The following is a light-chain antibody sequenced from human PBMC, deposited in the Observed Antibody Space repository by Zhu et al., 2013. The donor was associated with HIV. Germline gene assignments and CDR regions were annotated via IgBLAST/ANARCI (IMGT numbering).Light chain of an antibody. V-gene: IGLV1-51*01. J-gene: IGLJ2*01. CDR2: YTN. CDR3: ATWDDSLTAVV. Sequence: QSVLTQPPSVSAAPGQKVTISCSGSGSNIGNNYVYWYQQVPGTAPKLLIYYTNNRPSGIPDRFSGSKSGTSATLGITGLQTGDEADYFCATWDDSLTAVVFGGGTKLTVL. CDR1: GSNIGNNY.